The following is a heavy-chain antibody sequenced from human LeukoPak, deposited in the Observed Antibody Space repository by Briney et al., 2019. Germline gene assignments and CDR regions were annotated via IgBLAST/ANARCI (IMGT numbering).Heavy chain of an antibody. J-gene: IGHJ3*02. Sequence: PGGSLRLSCAASGFTFDDYAMHWVRQAPGKGLEWVPGISWNSGSIDYADSVKGRFTISRDNAKNSLYLQMNSLRAEDMALYYCAKDMRRLAAAGTSFDIWGQGTMVTVSS. CDR2: ISWNSGSI. D-gene: IGHD6-13*01. V-gene: IGHV3-9*03. CDR3: AKDMRRLAAAGTSFDI. CDR1: GFTFDDYA.